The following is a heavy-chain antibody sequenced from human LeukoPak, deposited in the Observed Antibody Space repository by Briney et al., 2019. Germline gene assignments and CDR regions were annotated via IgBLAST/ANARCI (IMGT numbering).Heavy chain of an antibody. CDR3: ARVPIAVAGADAFDI. V-gene: IGHV4-34*01. Sequence: PETLSLTCAVYGGSFSGYYWSWIRQPPGKRLEWIGEINHSGSTNYNPSLKSRVTISVDTSKNQFSLKLSSVTAADTAVYYCARVPIAVAGADAFDIWGQGTMVTVSS. D-gene: IGHD6-19*01. CDR1: GGSFSGYY. CDR2: INHSGST. J-gene: IGHJ3*02.